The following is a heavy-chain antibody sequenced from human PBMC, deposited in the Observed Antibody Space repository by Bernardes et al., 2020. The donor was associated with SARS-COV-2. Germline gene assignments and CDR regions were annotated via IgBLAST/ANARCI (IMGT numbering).Heavy chain of an antibody. CDR3: ARTGIAAAGIIS. CDR1: GFSLSPARMG. Sequence: SGHTLWKPPEPLTLTCTVSGFSLSPARMGVSWIRQPPGKALEWLAHIFSNDEKSYSTSLKSRLTISKDTSKSQVVLTMTNMDPVDTATYYCARTGIAAAGIISWGQGTLVTVSS. CDR2: IFSNDEK. D-gene: IGHD6-13*01. J-gene: IGHJ4*02. V-gene: IGHV2-26*01.